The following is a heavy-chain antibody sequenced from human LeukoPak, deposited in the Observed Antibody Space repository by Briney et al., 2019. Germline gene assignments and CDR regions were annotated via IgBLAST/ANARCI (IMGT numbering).Heavy chain of an antibody. CDR3: TRQGYSSSWYDAFDI. J-gene: IGHJ3*02. CDR1: GFTLSGSA. Sequence: GGSLRLSCAASGFTLSGSAMHWVRQASGKGLEWVGRIRSKANSYATAYAASVKGRFTISRDDSKNTAYLQMNSLKTEDTAVYYCTRQGYSSSWYDAFDIWGQGTMVTVSS. V-gene: IGHV3-73*01. CDR2: IRSKANSYAT. D-gene: IGHD6-13*01.